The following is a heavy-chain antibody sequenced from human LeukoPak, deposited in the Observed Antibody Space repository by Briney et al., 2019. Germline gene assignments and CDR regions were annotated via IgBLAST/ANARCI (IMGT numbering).Heavy chain of an antibody. Sequence: SETLSLTCTVSGAPVSNYYWSWIRQPPGKTLEWIGFIYYSGSTIYNPPLKSRVTISVDTSKNQFSLRLSSVAAADTAVYYCARLTYGDIWGQGTMVTVSS. J-gene: IGHJ3*02. CDR1: GAPVSNYY. CDR2: IYYSGST. V-gene: IGHV4-59*08. D-gene: IGHD2-8*01. CDR3: ARLTYGDI.